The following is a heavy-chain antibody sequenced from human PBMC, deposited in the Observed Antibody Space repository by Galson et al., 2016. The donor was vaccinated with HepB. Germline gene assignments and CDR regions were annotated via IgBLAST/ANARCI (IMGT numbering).Heavy chain of an antibody. CDR2: IIPMFGTV. CDR3: ARASGGLFDP. D-gene: IGHD3-10*01. Sequence: SVKVSCKASGGSFSSYAISWVRQAPGHGLEWMGEIIPMFGTVNYAQKFQGRITITADESTRTAYMEPNSLKSEDTAVYYCARASGGLFDPWGQGTLVTVSS. CDR1: GGSFSSYA. V-gene: IGHV1-69*13. J-gene: IGHJ5*02.